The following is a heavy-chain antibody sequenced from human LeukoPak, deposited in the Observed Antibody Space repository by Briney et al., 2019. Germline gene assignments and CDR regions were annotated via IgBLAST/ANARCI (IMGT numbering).Heavy chain of an antibody. D-gene: IGHD3-10*01. J-gene: IGHJ4*02. CDR3: ARVGARWFEHTAPDY. V-gene: IGHV4-59*01. Sequence: KPSETLSLTCTVSGGSISSYYWSWIRQPPGKGLEWIGYIYYSGSTNYNPSLKSRVTISVDTSKNQFSLKLSSVTAADTAVYYCARVGARWFEHTAPDYWGQGTLVTVSS. CDR1: GGSISSYY. CDR2: IYYSGST.